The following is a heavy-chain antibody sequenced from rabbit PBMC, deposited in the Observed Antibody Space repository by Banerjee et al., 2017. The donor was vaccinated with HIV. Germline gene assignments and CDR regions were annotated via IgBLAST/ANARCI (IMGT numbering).Heavy chain of an antibody. J-gene: IGHJ3*01. CDR2: INTSSGNT. CDR1: GFSFSNKYV. V-gene: IGHV1S40*01. D-gene: IGHD4-1*01. CDR3: AIDLAGVIGWNFGL. Sequence: QSLEESGGDLVQPEGSLTLTCTASGFSFSNKYVMCWVRQAPGKGLEWIACINTSSGNTVYASWAKGRFTISKTSSTTVTLQMTSLTAADTATYFCAIDLAGVIGWNFGLWGQGTLVTVS.